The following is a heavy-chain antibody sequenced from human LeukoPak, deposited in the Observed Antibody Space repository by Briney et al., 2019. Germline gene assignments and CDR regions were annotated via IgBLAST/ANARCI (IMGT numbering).Heavy chain of an antibody. CDR3: ARSGLITGTPSQPHWFDP. Sequence: GASVKVSCKASGYTFTSYGISWVRQAPGQGLEWMGWISAYNGNTNYAQKLQGRVTMTTDTSTSTAYMELSSLRSEDTAVYYCARSGLITGTPSQPHWFDPWGQGTLVTVSS. CDR2: ISAYNGNT. J-gene: IGHJ5*02. V-gene: IGHV1-18*01. D-gene: IGHD1-20*01. CDR1: GYTFTSYG.